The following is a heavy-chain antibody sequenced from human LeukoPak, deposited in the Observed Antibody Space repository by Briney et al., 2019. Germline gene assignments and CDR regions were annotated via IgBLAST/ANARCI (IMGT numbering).Heavy chain of an antibody. V-gene: IGHV1-8*01. CDR1: GYTFTSYD. J-gene: IGHJ4*02. Sequence: GASVKVSCKGSGYTFTSYDINWVRQASGQGLEWMGWMNPIGGNTGYARKFQGRVTMTRNTSISTAYVELSSLVSEDTAVYYCARGTPQDYWGQGTLVTVSS. CDR2: MNPIGGNT. CDR3: ARGTPQDY.